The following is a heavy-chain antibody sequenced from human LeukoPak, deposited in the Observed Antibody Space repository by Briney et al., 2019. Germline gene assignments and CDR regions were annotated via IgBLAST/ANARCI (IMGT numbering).Heavy chain of an antibody. CDR3: AGEKMTYYDFWSGYYYFDY. D-gene: IGHD3-3*01. CDR2: ISSSGSTI. V-gene: IGHV3-48*03. J-gene: IGHJ4*02. CDR1: GFTFSSYE. Sequence: GGSLRLSCAASGFTFSSYEMNWVRQAPGKGLEWVSYISSSGSTIYYADSVKGRFTISRDNAKNSLYLQMNSLRAEDTAVYYCAGEKMTYYDFWSGYYYFDYWGQGTLVTVSS.